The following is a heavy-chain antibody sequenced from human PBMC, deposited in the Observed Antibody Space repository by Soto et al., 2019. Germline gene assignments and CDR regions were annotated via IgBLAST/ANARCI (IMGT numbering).Heavy chain of an antibody. J-gene: IGHJ4*02. Sequence: PSETLSLTCTVSGGSISSSSYYWGWIRQPPGKGLEWIGGIYYSGSTYYNPSLKSRVTISVDTSKNQFSLKLSSVTAADTAVYYCASLYSSGWYVDYWGQGTLVTVSS. CDR1: GGSISSSSYY. CDR2: IYYSGST. D-gene: IGHD6-19*01. CDR3: ASLYSSGWYVDY. V-gene: IGHV4-39*01.